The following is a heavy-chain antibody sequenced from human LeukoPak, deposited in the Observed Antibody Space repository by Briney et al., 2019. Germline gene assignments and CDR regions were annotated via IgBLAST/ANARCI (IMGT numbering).Heavy chain of an antibody. J-gene: IGHJ4*02. Sequence: GGSLRLSCVASGFTFSSYWMHWVRQAPGKGLVWVSRINSDGSSTSYADSVKGRFTISRDNAKNTLYLQMNSLRAEDMAVYYCARDSGSYSFNYWGQGTLVTVSS. CDR1: GFTFSSYW. CDR2: INSDGSST. D-gene: IGHD1-26*01. CDR3: ARDSGSYSFNY. V-gene: IGHV3-74*01.